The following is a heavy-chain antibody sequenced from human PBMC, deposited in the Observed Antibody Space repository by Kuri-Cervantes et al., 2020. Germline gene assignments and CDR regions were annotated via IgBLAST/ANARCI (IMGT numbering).Heavy chain of an antibody. V-gene: IGHV4-38-2*02. CDR1: GYSVRSNYY. CDR3: ARDARDDAFDI. CDR2: KHHSGST. Sequence: GSLRLSCTVSGYSVRSNYYWGWIRQPPGKGLEWIGNKHHSGSTYYNPSLKSRVTISVDTSKNQFSLKLSSVTAAGTAVYYCARDARDDAFDIWGQGTMVTVSS. J-gene: IGHJ3*02.